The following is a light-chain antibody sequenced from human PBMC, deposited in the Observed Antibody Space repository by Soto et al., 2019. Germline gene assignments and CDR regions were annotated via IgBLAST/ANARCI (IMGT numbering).Light chain of an antibody. V-gene: IGKV3-20*01. CDR3: HQFGSSPLDT. J-gene: IGKJ3*01. CDR1: QTISSSF. CDR2: RAF. Sequence: EIVLTQSPGTLSLSPGERATLSCRASQTISSSFLAWYQQKPGQAPRLLIYRAFRRAPGIPDRFSGSGSWTDFTLTISRLEPDDFAVYYCHQFGSSPLDTFGPGTKVEIK.